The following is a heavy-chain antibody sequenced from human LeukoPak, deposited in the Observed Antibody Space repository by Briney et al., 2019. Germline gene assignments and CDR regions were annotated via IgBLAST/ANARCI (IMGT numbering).Heavy chain of an antibody. J-gene: IGHJ4*02. Sequence: GGSLRLSCAASGFTFSSYEMNWVRQAPGKGLEWVSYISSSGSTIYYADSVKGRFTISRDNAKNSLYLQMNSLRAEDTAVYYCASQPPYYYDSSGYPGFFDYWGQGTLVTVSS. CDR1: GFTFSSYE. CDR3: ASQPPYYYDSSGYPGFFDY. D-gene: IGHD3-22*01. CDR2: ISSSGSTI. V-gene: IGHV3-48*03.